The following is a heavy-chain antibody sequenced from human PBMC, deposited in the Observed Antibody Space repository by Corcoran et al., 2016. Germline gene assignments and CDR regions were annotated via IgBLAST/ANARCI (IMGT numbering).Heavy chain of an antibody. CDR3: ARGPYDYVWGSYRPLAWFDP. V-gene: IGHV3-48*02. J-gene: IGHJ5*02. CDR2: ISSSSSTI. D-gene: IGHD3-16*02. Sequence: EVQLVESGGGLVQPGGSLRLSCAASRFTFSSYSMNWVRQAPGKGLEWVSYISSSSSTIYYADSVKGRFTISRDNAKNSLYLPMNSLRDEDTAVYYCARGPYDYVWGSYRPLAWFDPWGQGTLVTVSS. CDR1: RFTFSSYS.